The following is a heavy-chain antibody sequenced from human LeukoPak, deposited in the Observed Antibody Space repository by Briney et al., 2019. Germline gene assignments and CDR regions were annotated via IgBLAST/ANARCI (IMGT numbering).Heavy chain of an antibody. J-gene: IGHJ4*02. D-gene: IGHD2-2*01. CDR2: INSDGSTT. CDR1: GFTFSSYW. Sequence: GGSLRLSCAASGFTFSSYWMHWVRQAPGKGLVWVSHINSDGSTTNYADSVKGRFTISRDNAKNTLYLQMNSLRAEDTAVYYCARAVCVSTSCYHFDYWGQGTLVTVSS. V-gene: IGHV3-74*01. CDR3: ARAVCVSTSCYHFDY.